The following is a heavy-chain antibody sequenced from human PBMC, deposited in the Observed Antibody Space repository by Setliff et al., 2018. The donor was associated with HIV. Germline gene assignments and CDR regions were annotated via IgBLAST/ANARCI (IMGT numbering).Heavy chain of an antibody. D-gene: IGHD2-15*01. Sequence: SGPTLVNPTQTLTLTCTFSGFSLSTGGMSVNWIRQSPGKALEWLARIDWDDDKYYNTSLKTRLSVSKDTSKNQVVLIMTNMDPVDTATYFCARLLFGGGFDSWGQGARVTVSS. CDR3: ARLLFGGGFDS. J-gene: IGHJ4*02. V-gene: IGHV2-70*11. CDR1: GFSLSTGGMS. CDR2: IDWDDDK.